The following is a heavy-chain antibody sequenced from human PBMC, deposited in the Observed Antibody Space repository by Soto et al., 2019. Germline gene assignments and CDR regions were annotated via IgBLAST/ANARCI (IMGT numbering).Heavy chain of an antibody. CDR3: ARSSSGWAFDY. Sequence: ASVKVSCKASGYTFTSYAMHWVRQAPGQRLEWMGWINAGNGNTKYSQKFQGRVTITRDTSASTAYMELSSLRSEDTAAYYCARSSSGWAFDYWGQGTLVTVSS. V-gene: IGHV1-3*01. CDR1: GYTFTSYA. J-gene: IGHJ4*02. D-gene: IGHD6-19*01. CDR2: INAGNGNT.